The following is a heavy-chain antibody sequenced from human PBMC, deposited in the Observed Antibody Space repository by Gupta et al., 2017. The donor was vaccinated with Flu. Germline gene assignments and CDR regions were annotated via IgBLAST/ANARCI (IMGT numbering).Heavy chain of an antibody. CDR3: AKGGFELRLSRYYFDF. Sequence: FTFNNYAMHWVRQAPGKGLEWVALISYDGGDQYYADSVKGRFTVSRDKSEKMLYLQMTSLKTEDTAVYYCAKGGFELRLSRYYFDFWGQGALVTVSS. V-gene: IGHV3-30*18. D-gene: IGHD1-7*01. J-gene: IGHJ4*02. CDR1: FTFNNYA. CDR2: ISYDGGDQ.